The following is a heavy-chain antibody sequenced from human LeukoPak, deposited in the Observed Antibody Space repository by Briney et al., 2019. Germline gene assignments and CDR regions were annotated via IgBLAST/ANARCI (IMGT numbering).Heavy chain of an antibody. J-gene: IGHJ2*01. CDR3: ARAPRITATDRVYWYLDL. V-gene: IGHV4-59*01. CDR2: IYYSVST. Sequence: SETLSLTCTVSGGSISGYYWSWIRQPPGKGLEWIGYIYYSVSTNYNPSLKSRVTISVDTSKIQFSLKLSSVTAADTAVYYCARAPRITATDRVYWYLDLWGRGTLVTVSS. D-gene: IGHD6-13*01. CDR1: GGSISGYY.